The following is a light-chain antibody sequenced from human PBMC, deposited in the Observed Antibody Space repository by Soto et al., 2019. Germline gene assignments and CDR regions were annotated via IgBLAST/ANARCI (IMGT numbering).Light chain of an antibody. CDR2: DVT. CDR3: SSFTSGNTRV. Sequence: QSALTQPASVSGSPGQSVTISCTGTNSDVGDYNFVSWYQQHPGKASKLMLYDVTNRPSGVSSRCSGSKSGHTASLLISGLLDEEDADYYCSSFTSGNTRVFGGGTKLTVL. V-gene: IGLV2-14*03. J-gene: IGLJ3*02. CDR1: NSDVGDYNF.